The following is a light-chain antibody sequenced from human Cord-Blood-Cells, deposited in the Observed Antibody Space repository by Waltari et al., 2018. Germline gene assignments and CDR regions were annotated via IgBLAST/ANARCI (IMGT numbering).Light chain of an antibody. CDR2: DVS. V-gene: IGLV2-14*01. J-gene: IGLJ3*02. CDR1: ISDVGGYNI. Sequence: QSALTQPAPVSESPGQSITISCTGTISDVGGYNIVHRYQQHPGKAPKLIIYDVSNRPSGVSNRFSGSKSGNTASLTISGLQAEDEADYYCSSYTSSSTLVFGGGTKLTVL. CDR3: SSYTSSSTLV.